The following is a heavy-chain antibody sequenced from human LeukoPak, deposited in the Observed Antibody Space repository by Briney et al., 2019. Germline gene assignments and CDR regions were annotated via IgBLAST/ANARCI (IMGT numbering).Heavy chain of an antibody. V-gene: IGHV1-2*02. CDR3: ARVDPKNDY. CDR2: INPDSGAT. CDR1: GYTFSDYY. Sequence: ASVKVSCKASGYTFSDYYIHWVRQAPGQGLEWMGWINPDSGATNSAQKFQGRVTITRDTSISTAYMELSSLRSDDTALYYCARVDPKNDYWGQGTLVTVSS. J-gene: IGHJ4*02.